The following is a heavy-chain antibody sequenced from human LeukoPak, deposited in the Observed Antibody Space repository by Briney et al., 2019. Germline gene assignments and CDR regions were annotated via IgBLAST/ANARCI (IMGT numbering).Heavy chain of an antibody. V-gene: IGHV4-31*03. CDR1: GGSISSGGYY. Sequence: SQTLSLTCTVSGGSISSGGYYWSWIRQHPGKGLEWIGYIYYSGSTYYNPSLKSRVTISVDTSKNQFSLKLSSVTAADTAVYYCARGGYCSSTSCYGSRELWFDLWGQGTLVTVSS. CDR3: ARGGYCSSTSCYGSRELWFDL. D-gene: IGHD2-2*01. CDR2: IYYSGST. J-gene: IGHJ5*02.